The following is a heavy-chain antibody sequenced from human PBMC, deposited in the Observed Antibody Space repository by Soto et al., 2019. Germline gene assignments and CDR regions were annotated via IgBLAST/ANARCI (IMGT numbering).Heavy chain of an antibody. J-gene: IGHJ4*02. CDR3: STDPPPYGDYVG. CDR1: GFTFSNAW. Sequence: GGSLRRSCAASGFTFSNAWMNWVRQAPGKGLEWVGRIKSKTDGGTTDYAAPVKGRFTISRDDSKNTLYLQMNSLKTEDTAVYYCSTDPPPYGDYVGWGQGTLVTVSS. D-gene: IGHD4-17*01. V-gene: IGHV3-15*07. CDR2: IKSKTDGGTT.